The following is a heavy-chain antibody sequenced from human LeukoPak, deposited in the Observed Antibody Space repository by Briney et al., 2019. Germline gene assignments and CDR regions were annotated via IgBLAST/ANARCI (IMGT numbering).Heavy chain of an antibody. V-gene: IGHV4-30-2*01. D-gene: IGHD3-3*01. CDR3: ARKGGTISGINYGMDV. CDR2: IYHTGST. Sequence: SETLSLTCGVSGGSISSGGYSWSWIRQPPGKGLEWIGYIYHTGSTYSNPSLRSRVTISLDRSKNQFSLNMTSVTAADTAVYYCARKGGTISGINYGMDVWGQGTTVIVSS. J-gene: IGHJ6*02. CDR1: GGSISSGGYS.